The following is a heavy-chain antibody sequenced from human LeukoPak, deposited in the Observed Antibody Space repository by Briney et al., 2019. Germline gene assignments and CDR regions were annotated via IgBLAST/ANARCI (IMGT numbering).Heavy chain of an antibody. CDR2: IFYSGTT. CDR1: GGSISSSNYY. Sequence: SETLSLTCSVSGGSISSSNYYWGWIRQPPGMGLEWIGSIFYSGTTYYNPSLKSRVTISVDTSKNQFSLKLSSVTAADTAVYYCARGEYSSGWYHGNFDYWGQGTLVTVSS. CDR3: ARGEYSSGWYHGNFDY. D-gene: IGHD6-19*01. J-gene: IGHJ4*02. V-gene: IGHV4-39*01.